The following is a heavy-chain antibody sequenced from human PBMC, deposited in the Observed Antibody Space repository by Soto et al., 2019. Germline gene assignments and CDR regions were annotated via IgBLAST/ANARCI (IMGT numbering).Heavy chain of an antibody. CDR2: IDGSGYT. Sequence: SETLSLTCTVSGGSISTGGYYWSWIRQYPGKGLEWLGYIDGSGYTFYNPSLQSRLTLSMDTSKNQFSLKLSSATAADTAVYFCARKQAGFFYGIDYWGQGTLVTVSS. V-gene: IGHV4-31*03. CDR3: ARKQAGFFYGIDY. J-gene: IGHJ4*02. D-gene: IGHD3-3*01. CDR1: GGSISTGGYY.